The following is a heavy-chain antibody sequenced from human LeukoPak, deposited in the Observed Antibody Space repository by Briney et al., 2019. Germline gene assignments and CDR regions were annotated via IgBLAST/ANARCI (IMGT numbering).Heavy chain of an antibody. CDR1: GFTFSSYE. J-gene: IGHJ4*02. D-gene: IGHD3-3*01. CDR2: ISSSGSTI. V-gene: IGHV3-48*03. CDR3: ARDPIFGVQDFDY. Sequence: GGSLRLSCAASGFTFSSYEMNWVRQAPGKGLEWVSYISSSGSTIYYADSVKGRFTISRDNAKNSLYLQMNSLRAEDTAAYYCARDPIFGVQDFDYWGQGTLVTVSS.